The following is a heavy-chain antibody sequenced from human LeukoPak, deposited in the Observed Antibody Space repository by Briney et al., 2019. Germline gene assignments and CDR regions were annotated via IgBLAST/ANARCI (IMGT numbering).Heavy chain of an antibody. V-gene: IGHV1-8*01. CDR2: MNPNSGNT. CDR1: GYTFASYD. D-gene: IGHD3-22*01. Sequence: ASVKVSCKASGYTFASYDINWVRQATGQGLEWMGWMNPNSGNTGYAQKFQGRVTMTRNTSISTAYMELSSLRSEDTAVYYCAVRYRPWMYYYDSSGYSHFDYWGQGTLVTVSS. CDR3: AVRYRPWMYYYDSSGYSHFDY. J-gene: IGHJ4*02.